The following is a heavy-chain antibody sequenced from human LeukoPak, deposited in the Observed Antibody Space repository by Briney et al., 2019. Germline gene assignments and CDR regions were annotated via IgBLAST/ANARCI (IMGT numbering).Heavy chain of an antibody. Sequence: PSETLSLTCTVSGGSISSYYWSWIRQPAGKGLEWLGRIYTSGSTNYNPSLKSRVTMSVDTSKNQFSLKLSSVTAADTAVYYCARDLSSSPYYYGMDVWGQGTTVTVSS. CDR1: GGSISSYY. J-gene: IGHJ6*02. D-gene: IGHD6-13*01. CDR2: IYTSGST. V-gene: IGHV4-4*07. CDR3: ARDLSSSPYYYGMDV.